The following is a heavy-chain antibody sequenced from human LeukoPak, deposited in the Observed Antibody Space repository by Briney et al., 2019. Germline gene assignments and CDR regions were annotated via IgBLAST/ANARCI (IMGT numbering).Heavy chain of an antibody. J-gene: IGHJ6*02. Sequence: SETLSLTCAVYGGSFSGYYWSWIRQPPGKGLEWIGEINHSGSTNYNPSLKSRVTISVDTSKNQFSLKLSSVTAADTAVYYCAGGPYSMPPGGYYYYGMDVWGQGTTVTVSS. CDR1: GGSFSGYY. V-gene: IGHV4-34*01. CDR2: INHSGST. D-gene: IGHD4-11*01. CDR3: AGGPYSMPPGGYYYYGMDV.